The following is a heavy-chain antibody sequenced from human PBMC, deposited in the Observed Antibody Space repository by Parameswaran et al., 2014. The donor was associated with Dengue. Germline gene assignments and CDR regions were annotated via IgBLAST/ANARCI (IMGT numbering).Heavy chain of an antibody. J-gene: IGHJ3*02. CDR3: ARVLLPTLWGTAARVGSNHAAFDI. CDR2: ISSSSSYI. Sequence: VRQAPGKGLEWVSSISSSSSYIYYADSVKGRFTISRDNAKNSLYPQMNSLRAEDTAVYYCARVLLPTLWGTAARVGSNHAAFDIWGQGTMVTVSS. V-gene: IGHV3-21*01. D-gene: IGHD2-2*01.